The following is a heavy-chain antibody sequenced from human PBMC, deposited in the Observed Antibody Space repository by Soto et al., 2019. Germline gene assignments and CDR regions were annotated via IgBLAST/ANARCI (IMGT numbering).Heavy chain of an antibody. V-gene: IGHV4-59*01. CDR2: IYNGEST. Sequence: QLQESGPELVKSSETMSLTCTASGASISSRYWSWVRQPPGKGLEWIGHIYNGESTNYNPSLKRRVPISVGTSKNQVSLTLGSVTAADTAVYYCAQTHGWPGFDFWGQGILVTVSS. CDR3: AQTHGWPGFDF. D-gene: IGHD6-19*01. CDR1: GASISSRY. J-gene: IGHJ4*02.